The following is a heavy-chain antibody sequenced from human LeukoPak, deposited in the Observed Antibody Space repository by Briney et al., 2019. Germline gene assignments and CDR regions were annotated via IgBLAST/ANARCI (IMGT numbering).Heavy chain of an antibody. Sequence: GGSLRLSCAASGFTFSSYAMHWVRQAPGKGLEWVAVISYDGSNKYYADSVKGRFTISRDNSKNTLYLQMNSLRAEDTAVYYCARDGRGIVSSAGYFDYWGQGTLVTVSS. CDR1: GFTFSSYA. D-gene: IGHD5/OR15-5a*01. V-gene: IGHV3-30*04. J-gene: IGHJ4*02. CDR2: ISYDGSNK. CDR3: ARDGRGIVSSAGYFDY.